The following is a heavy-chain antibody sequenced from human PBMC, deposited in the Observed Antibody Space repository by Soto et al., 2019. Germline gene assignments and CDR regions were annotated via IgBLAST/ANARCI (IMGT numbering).Heavy chain of an antibody. CDR3: ASLCSSTSCYGGY. CDR2: IYYTGST. Sequence: QVQLQESGPGLVKPSETLSLTCTVSGGSISSYYWSWIRQPPGKGLEWIGYIYYTGSTNYNPSLKSRVTISVDTSKNQLSLKLSSVTAADTAVYYCASLCSSTSCYGGYWGQGTLVTVSS. CDR1: GGSISSYY. V-gene: IGHV4-59*01. J-gene: IGHJ4*02. D-gene: IGHD2-2*01.